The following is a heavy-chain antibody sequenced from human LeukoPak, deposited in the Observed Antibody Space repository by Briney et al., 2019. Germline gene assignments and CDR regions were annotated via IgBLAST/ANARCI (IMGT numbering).Heavy chain of an antibody. CDR1: GGSISSYY. J-gene: IGHJ6*03. V-gene: IGHV4-59*12. CDR3: AREVRSHSSSWYGYYYYYMDV. Sequence: SETLSLTCTVSGGSISSYYWSWIRQPPGKGLEWIGYIYYSGSTNYNPSLKSRVTISVDTSKNQFSLKLSSVTAADTAVYYCAREVRSHSSSWYGYYYYYMDVWGKGTTVTVSS. CDR2: IYYSGST. D-gene: IGHD6-13*01.